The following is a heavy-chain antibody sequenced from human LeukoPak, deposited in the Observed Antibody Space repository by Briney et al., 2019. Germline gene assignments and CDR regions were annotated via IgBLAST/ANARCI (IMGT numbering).Heavy chain of an antibody. CDR3: AREDYGGNAIL. CDR1: GGSISSYY. CDR2: IYYSGNT. Sequence: SETLSLTCTASGGSISSYYWSWIRQPPGEGLEWIGYIYYSGNTNYNPSLKSRVTISLNTSKNQFSLKLTSVTAADTAVYFCAREDYGGNAILWGQGTLVTVSS. J-gene: IGHJ4*02. V-gene: IGHV4-59*01. D-gene: IGHD4-23*01.